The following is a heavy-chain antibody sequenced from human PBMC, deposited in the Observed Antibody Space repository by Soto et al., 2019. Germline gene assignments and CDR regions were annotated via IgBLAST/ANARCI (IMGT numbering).Heavy chain of an antibody. CDR2: ISYDGNNK. CDR3: AKDRAFWSGTHDAFDI. D-gene: IGHD3-3*01. V-gene: IGHV3-30*18. CDR1: EFTFSSYG. J-gene: IGHJ3*02. Sequence: QVQLVESGGGVVQPGRSLRRSCAASEFTFSSYGMHWVRQAPGKGLEWLSVISYDGNNKYYTDSVKGRFTISRDNSKNTLYLQMNSLRGEDTAVYYCAKDRAFWSGTHDAFDIWGQGTMVAVSS.